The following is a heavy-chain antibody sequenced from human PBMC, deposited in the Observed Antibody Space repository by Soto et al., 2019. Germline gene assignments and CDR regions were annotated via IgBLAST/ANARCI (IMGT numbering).Heavy chain of an antibody. Sequence: ASVKVSCKASGYTFTSYGISWVRQAPGQGREWMGWISDYNGNTNYAQNLQGRVTMTTDTSTSTAYMELRSLRSDVTAVYYCARGLRSIAAPSRLVHFDYWGQGTLVTVSS. D-gene: IGHD6-6*01. J-gene: IGHJ4*02. CDR3: ARGLRSIAAPSRLVHFDY. CDR2: ISDYNGNT. V-gene: IGHV1-18*01. CDR1: GYTFTSYG.